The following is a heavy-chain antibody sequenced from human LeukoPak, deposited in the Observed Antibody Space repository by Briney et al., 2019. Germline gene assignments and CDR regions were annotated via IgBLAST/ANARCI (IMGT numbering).Heavy chain of an antibody. V-gene: IGHV3-23*01. CDR1: GFTFSSYA. CDR3: AKGRYYYDSSGYYYNY. D-gene: IGHD3-22*01. J-gene: IGHJ4*02. Sequence: GGSLRLSCSASGFTFSSYAMSWVRQAPGKGLEWVSAIRASGGTAYYADSVKGRFTISRDNSKNTLYLQMNSLRAEDTAVYYCAKGRYYYDSSGYYYNYWGQGTLVTVSS. CDR2: IRASGGTA.